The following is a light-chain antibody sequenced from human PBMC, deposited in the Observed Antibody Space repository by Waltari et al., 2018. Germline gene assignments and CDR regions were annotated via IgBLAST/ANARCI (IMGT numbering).Light chain of an antibody. CDR3: SSYTSSNSYV. Sequence: QSALTQPASVSGSPGQSITIPCTGTSSDVGGYHYVSWYQQHPGKGPKLMTYDVSNRPSGVPNRFSGSKSGNTASLTISGLQAEDEADYYCSSYTSSNSYVFGTGTKVTVL. CDR1: SSDVGGYHY. CDR2: DVS. J-gene: IGLJ1*01. V-gene: IGLV2-14*03.